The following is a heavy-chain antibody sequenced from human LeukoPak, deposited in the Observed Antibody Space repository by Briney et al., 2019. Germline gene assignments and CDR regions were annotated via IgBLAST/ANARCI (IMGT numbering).Heavy chain of an antibody. CDR1: GYTFTSYD. Sequence: ASVKVSCKASGYTFTSYDINWVRRATGQGLEWMGWMNPNSGNTGYAQKFQGRVTMTRNTSISTAYMELSSLRSEDTAVYYCARVPYDSSGYYLADAFDIWGQGTMVTVSS. CDR3: ARVPYDSSGYYLADAFDI. D-gene: IGHD3-22*01. CDR2: MNPNSGNT. V-gene: IGHV1-8*01. J-gene: IGHJ3*02.